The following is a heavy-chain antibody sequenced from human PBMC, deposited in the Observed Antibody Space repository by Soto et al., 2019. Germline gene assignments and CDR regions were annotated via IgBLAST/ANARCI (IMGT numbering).Heavy chain of an antibody. CDR2: ISYDGTT. CDR3: AKPWTFSGCHASSFDSEYFDP. Sequence: QVQLQESGTRLVKHSETLSLACTVSGASVSDYYWSWLRQPPGERLEWIGYISYDGTTTYNPSLGSRVTISVETSSNPLPLKLTSVNAADTATYYCAKPWTFSGCHASSFDSEYFDPWGQGTLVAVSS. CDR1: GASVSDYY. V-gene: IGHV4-59*02. D-gene: IGHD6-6*01. J-gene: IGHJ5*02.